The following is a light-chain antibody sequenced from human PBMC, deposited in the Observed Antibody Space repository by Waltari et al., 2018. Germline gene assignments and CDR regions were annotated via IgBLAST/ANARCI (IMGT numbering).Light chain of an antibody. J-gene: IGLJ1*01. V-gene: IGLV1-51*02. CDR3: GTWDSSLSAYV. CDR1: SSNIWTNY. Sequence: QSVLTQPPSVSAAPGQKVTISSSGSSSNIWTNYVSWYQQLPGTAPKLPSYENKKRPAGIPVLCAGSKCGTAAPLGITGLQTGDESDYYCGTWDSSLSAYVFGTGTKVTVL. CDR2: ENK.